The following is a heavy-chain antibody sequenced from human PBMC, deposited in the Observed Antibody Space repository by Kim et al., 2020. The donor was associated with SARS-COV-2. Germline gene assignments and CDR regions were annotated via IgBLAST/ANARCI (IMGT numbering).Heavy chain of an antibody. Sequence: ASVKVSCKASGYTFTSYYMHWVRQAPGQGLEWMGIINPSGGSTSYAQKFQGRVTMTRDTSTSTVYMELSSLRSEDTAVYYCARDPPTIFGVVTLSYYGMDVWGQGTTVTVSS. CDR2: INPSGGST. D-gene: IGHD3-3*01. V-gene: IGHV1-46*01. J-gene: IGHJ6*02. CDR3: ARDPPTIFGVVTLSYYGMDV. CDR1: GYTFTSYY.